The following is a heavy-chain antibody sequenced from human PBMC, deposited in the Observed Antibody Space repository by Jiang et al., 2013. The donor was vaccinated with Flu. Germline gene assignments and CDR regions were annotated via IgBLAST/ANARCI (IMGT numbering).Heavy chain of an antibody. CDR1: GFTFSRYA. CDR3: VREGDTNTFDY. CDR2: INSDGTDT. D-gene: IGHD2-21*02. V-gene: IGHV3-64*01. J-gene: IGHJ4*02. Sequence: LVESGGGLVQPGGSLRLSCAASGFTFSRYAMLWVRQAPGKRLECVSAINSDGTDTYHARSVTGRFTISRDNSKNTLYLQMGSLRAEDMAVYYCVREGDTNTFDYWGQGTLVAVSS.